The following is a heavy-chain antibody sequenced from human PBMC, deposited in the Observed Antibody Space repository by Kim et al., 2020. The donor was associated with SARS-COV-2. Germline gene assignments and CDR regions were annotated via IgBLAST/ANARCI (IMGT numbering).Heavy chain of an antibody. CDR1: GFSLSTSGVG. V-gene: IGHV2-5*01. D-gene: IGHD6-19*01. CDR2: IYWNADK. Sequence: SGPTLVNPTQTLTLTCTFSGFSLSTSGVGVGWIRQPPGKALEWLALIYWNADKRYSPSLKSRLTITKDTSKNQVVLTMTNMDPVNTATYYCAHSPRAGIAVTGPRYDAWGQGTPVTAAS. CDR3: AHSPRAGIAVTGPRYDA. J-gene: IGHJ4*02.